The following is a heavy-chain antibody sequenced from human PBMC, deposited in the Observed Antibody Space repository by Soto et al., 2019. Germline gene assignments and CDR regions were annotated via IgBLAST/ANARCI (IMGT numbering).Heavy chain of an antibody. CDR1: GFNFSSYG. CDR3: ARDQTDSGGYSDS. Sequence: QVQLVESGGGVVQPGGSLRLSCEASGFNFSSYGIHWVRQAPGKGLEWVAIIWNAGSNEYYADSVKGRFTISRDNSKNTVYLQVSKLRAEDTAVYFCARDQTDSGGYSDSWGQGTLVTVSS. J-gene: IGHJ4*02. CDR2: IWNAGSNE. D-gene: IGHD3-22*01. V-gene: IGHV3-33*01.